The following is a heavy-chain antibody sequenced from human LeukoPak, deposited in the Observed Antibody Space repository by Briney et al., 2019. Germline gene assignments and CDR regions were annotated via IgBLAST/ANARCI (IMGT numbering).Heavy chain of an antibody. CDR1: GFTFSSYA. D-gene: IGHD2-15*01. V-gene: IGHV3-30-3*01. J-gene: IGHJ4*02. CDR2: ISYDGSNK. Sequence: PGRSLRLSCAASGFTFSSYAMHWVRQAPGKGLEWVAVISYDGSNKYYADSVKGRFTISRGNSKNTLYLQMNSLRAEDTAVYYCARSLMVAARNFDYWGQGTLVTVSS. CDR3: ARSLMVAARNFDY.